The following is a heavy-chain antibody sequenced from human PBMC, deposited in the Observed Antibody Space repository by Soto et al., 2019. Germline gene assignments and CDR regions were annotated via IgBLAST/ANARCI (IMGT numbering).Heavy chain of an antibody. CDR3: AAELPVWGAYAFDY. V-gene: IGHV3-15*07. CDR1: GFTFTYAW. Sequence: EVQLVESGGGLVEPGGSLRLSCAASGFTFTYAWLNWVRQAPGKGLEWVGRIKSKNEGGIIDYGAPVRGRFTISRDDSEDMVYLQMNSLKTDDTALYYCAAELPVWGAYAFDYWGQGTLVSFSS. CDR2: IKSKNEGGII. D-gene: IGHD3-16*01. J-gene: IGHJ4*02.